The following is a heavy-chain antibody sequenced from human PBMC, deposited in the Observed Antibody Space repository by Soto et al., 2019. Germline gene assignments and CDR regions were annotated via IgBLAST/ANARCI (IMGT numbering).Heavy chain of an antibody. Sequence: QVQLVQSGAEMKKPGASVKVSCEASGYTFTAYYIHWVRQAPGQGLEWMGWINPNGGGTKYAQKFQGRVTMTRDTSINTAYRALTRLTSDDTAVYYCARAVHTMIQGVRFRVDQWGQGTLVTVSS. V-gene: IGHV1-2*02. D-gene: IGHD3-10*01. CDR3: ARAVHTMIQGVRFRVDQ. J-gene: IGHJ4*02. CDR1: GYTFTAYY. CDR2: INPNGGGT.